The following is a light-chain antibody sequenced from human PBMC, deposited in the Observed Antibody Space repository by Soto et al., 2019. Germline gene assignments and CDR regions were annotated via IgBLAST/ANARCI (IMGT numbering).Light chain of an antibody. V-gene: IGKV1-5*01. Sequence: DIHLTQSPSALSASVGDRATITCRASQSISSWLAWYQQKPGKAPKLLIYDASTLQSGVPSRFSGSGSGTEFTLTISSLQPEDFATYYCQQLSNYHFIFGPGTKVDIK. CDR2: DAS. CDR3: QQLSNYHFI. CDR1: QSISSW. J-gene: IGKJ3*01.